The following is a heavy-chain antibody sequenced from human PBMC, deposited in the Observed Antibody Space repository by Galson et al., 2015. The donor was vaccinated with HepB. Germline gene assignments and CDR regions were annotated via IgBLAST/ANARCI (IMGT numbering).Heavy chain of an antibody. Sequence: ETLSLTCTVSGGSISGYYWTWIRQTPGKGLEWIGHKNHNGNTTHNPPLRRRTPISLDTSKNQFSLSLNAITAADTGIYYCARDLGSGRFPWDYHYGMDVWGQGTAVSVSS. CDR3: ARDLGSGRFPWDYHYGMDV. J-gene: IGHJ6*02. D-gene: IGHD1-26*01. CDR2: KNHNGNT. V-gene: IGHV4-59*01. CDR1: GGSISGYY.